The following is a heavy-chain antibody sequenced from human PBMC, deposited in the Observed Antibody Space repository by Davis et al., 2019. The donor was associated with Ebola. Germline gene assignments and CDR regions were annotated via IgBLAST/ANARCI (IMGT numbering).Heavy chain of an antibody. J-gene: IGHJ4*02. CDR2: TYYRSKWFV. D-gene: IGHD3-22*01. V-gene: IGHV6-1*01. CDR1: GDSVSSNTAA. Sequence: MPSETLSLTCAISGDSVSSNTAAWNWIRQSPSRGHEWLGRTYYRSKWFVDYAVSVKSRMTINSDTSKNQFSLQLSSVTPEDTAVYYCARDPPYDQGYDYWGQGILVTVSS. CDR3: ARDPPYDQGYDY.